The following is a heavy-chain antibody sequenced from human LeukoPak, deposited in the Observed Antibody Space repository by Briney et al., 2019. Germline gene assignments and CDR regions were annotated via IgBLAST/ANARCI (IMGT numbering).Heavy chain of an antibody. J-gene: IGHJ5*02. CDR1: GFTFSSYA. CDR2: ISYDGGNK. V-gene: IGHV3-30-3*01. D-gene: IGHD2-2*01. CDR3: ARPYCSSTSCPNWFDP. Sequence: GGSLRLSCAASGFTFSSYAMHWVRQAPGKGLEWVAVISYDGGNKYYADSVKGRFTISRDNSKNTLYLQMNSLRAEDTAVYYCARPYCSSTSCPNWFDPWGQGTLVTVSS.